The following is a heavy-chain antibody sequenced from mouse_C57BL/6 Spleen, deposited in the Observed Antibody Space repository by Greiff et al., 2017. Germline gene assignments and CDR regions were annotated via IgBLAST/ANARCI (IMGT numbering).Heavy chain of an antibody. V-gene: IGHV1-55*01. CDR1: GYTFTSYW. Sequence: VQLQQPGAELVKPGASVKMSCKASGYTFTSYWITWVKQRPGQGLEWIGDIYPGSGSTNYNEKFKSKATLTVDTSSSTAYMQLSSRTSEDSAVYYCARFRDRYYAMDYWGQGTSVTVSS. D-gene: IGHD3-3*01. J-gene: IGHJ4*01. CDR3: ARFRDRYYAMDY. CDR2: IYPGSGST.